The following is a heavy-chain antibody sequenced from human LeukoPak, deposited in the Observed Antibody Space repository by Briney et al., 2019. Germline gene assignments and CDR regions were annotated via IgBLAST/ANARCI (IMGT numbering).Heavy chain of an antibody. J-gene: IGHJ3*02. CDR2: IYYSGST. CDR1: GGSISSSSYY. D-gene: IGHD2-21*02. V-gene: IGHV4-39*01. CDR3: ARQPRSGDCCSECGNAFDI. Sequence: NPSETLSLTCTVSGGSISSSSYYWGWIRQPPGKGLEWIGSIYYSGSTYYNPSLKSRVTISVDTSKNQFSLKLSSVTAADTAVYYCARQPRSGDCCSECGNAFDIWGQGTMVTVSS.